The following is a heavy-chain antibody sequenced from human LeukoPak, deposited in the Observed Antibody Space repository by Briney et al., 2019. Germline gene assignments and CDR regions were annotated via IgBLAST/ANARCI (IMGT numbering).Heavy chain of an antibody. CDR3: ARVEGGTYFDYYYMDV. V-gene: IGHV4-61*09. Sequence: SETLSLTCTVSGGSISSGSYYWTWIRQPAGRGLEWLGHIYTSGTTNYNPSLKSRVTISVDTSKKQFSLKLSSVTAADTAVYYCARVEGGTYFDYYYMDVWGKGTTVTVSS. CDR1: GGSISSGSYY. CDR2: IYTSGTT. J-gene: IGHJ6*03. D-gene: IGHD3-16*01.